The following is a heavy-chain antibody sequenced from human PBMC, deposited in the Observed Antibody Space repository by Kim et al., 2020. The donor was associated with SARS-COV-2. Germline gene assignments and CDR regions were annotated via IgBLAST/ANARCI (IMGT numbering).Heavy chain of an antibody. Sequence: SHYTPALKGRVTISVDTSKNTVSLRLSSVTAADAAVYYCARHLRNWYFDLWGRGTLVTVSS. V-gene: IGHV4-39*01. CDR2: S. J-gene: IGHJ2*01. CDR3: ARHLRNWYFDL.